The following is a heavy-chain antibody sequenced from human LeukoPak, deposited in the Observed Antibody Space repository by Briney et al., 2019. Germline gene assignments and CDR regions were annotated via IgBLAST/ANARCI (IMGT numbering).Heavy chain of an antibody. CDR2: ISGSGGST. D-gene: IGHD4-23*01. V-gene: IGHV3-23*01. Sequence: GGSLRLSCVASGFPFDRYWMSWVRQAPGKGLEWVSAISGSGGSTYYADSVKGRFTISRDNSKNTLYLQMNSLRAEDTAVYYCAKDRGTVVPRIFDYWGQGTLVTVSS. CDR3: AKDRGTVVPRIFDY. J-gene: IGHJ4*02. CDR1: GFPFDRYW.